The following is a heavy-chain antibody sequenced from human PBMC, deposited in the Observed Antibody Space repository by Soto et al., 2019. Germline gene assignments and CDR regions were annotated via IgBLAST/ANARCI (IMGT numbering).Heavy chain of an antibody. CDR1: GFTVSSYP. CDR3: ARDRLVRGVISSYFGMDV. CDR2: ISGSGSDT. J-gene: IGHJ6*02. D-gene: IGHD3-10*01. V-gene: IGHV3-23*01. Sequence: PGGSLRISCAPSGFTVSSYPMNWVRQAPGKGLEWVSLISGSGSDTYYADSVKGRFTISRDNSKNTLYLQMDSLRAEDTAVYYCARDRLVRGVISSYFGMDVWGQGTTVTVSS.